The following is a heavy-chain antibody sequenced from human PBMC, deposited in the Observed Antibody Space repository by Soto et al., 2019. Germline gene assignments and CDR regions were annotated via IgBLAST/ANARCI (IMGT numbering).Heavy chain of an antibody. V-gene: IGHV4-31*03. CDR3: ARDHIGYSYGAFHGWCEP. CDR2: IYYSGST. Sequence: QVQLQESGPGLVKPSHTLSLTCTVSGGSISSGGYYWSWIRQHPGKGLEWIGYIYYSGSTYYNPSLKRRVTISVDTSKNQFSLKLSSVTAADTAVSYCARDHIGYSYGAFHGWCEPWGQGTLVTVSS. D-gene: IGHD5-18*01. J-gene: IGHJ5*02. CDR1: GGSISSGGYY.